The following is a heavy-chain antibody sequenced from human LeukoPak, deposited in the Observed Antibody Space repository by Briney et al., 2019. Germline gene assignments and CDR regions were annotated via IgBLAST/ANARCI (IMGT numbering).Heavy chain of an antibody. V-gene: IGHV3-66*02. CDR2: IYSDGRT. CDR3: ARGLAAAGTLGFDY. CDR1: GYTFNTNY. Sequence: GGSLRLSCAASGYTFNTNYMSWVRQAPGKGLEWVSVIYSDGRTYHADSVKGRFSTSRENYKNMVYLQTIRLRVEDTAVYYCARGLAAAGTLGFDYWGQGTLVTVSS. D-gene: IGHD6-13*01. J-gene: IGHJ4*02.